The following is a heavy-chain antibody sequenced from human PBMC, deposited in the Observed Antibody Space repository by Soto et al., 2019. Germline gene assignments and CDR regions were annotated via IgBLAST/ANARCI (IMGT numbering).Heavy chain of an antibody. Sequence: EVQLVESGGGLVQPGGSLRLSCAASGLTLGDYWMNWVRQAPGKGLDRVANIKKDGSEKNYVDAVKGRFTMSRDNPKNSLSLQMNSLRAEATAVFNGAGGPGWGIEFWCQGTHVTVSS. D-gene: IGHD3-16*01. CDR3: AGGPGWGIEF. J-gene: IGHJ4*02. CDR2: IKKDGSEK. CDR1: GLTLGDYW. V-gene: IGHV3-7*05.